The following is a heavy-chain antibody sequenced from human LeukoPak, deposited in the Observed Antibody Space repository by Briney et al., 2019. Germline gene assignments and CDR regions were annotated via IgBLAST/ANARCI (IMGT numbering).Heavy chain of an antibody. CDR3: AAAKGFDYYYGMDV. Sequence: SETLSLTCTVSGGSISSYYWSRIRQPPGKGLEWIGYIYYSGSTNYNPSLKSRVTISVDTSKNQFSLKLSSVTAADTAVYYCAAAKGFDYYYGMDVWGQGTTVTVS. D-gene: IGHD2-15*01. CDR2: IYYSGST. V-gene: IGHV4-59*01. J-gene: IGHJ6*02. CDR1: GGSISSYY.